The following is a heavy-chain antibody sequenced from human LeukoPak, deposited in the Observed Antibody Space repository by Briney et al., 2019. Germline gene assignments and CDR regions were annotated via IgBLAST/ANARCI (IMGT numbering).Heavy chain of an antibody. CDR2: IKQDGSEK. Sequence: GGSLRLSCAASGFTFSSYWMSWVRQAPGKGLEWVANIKQDGSEKYYVDSVKGRFTISRDNAKDSLYLQMNSLRAEDTAVYYCAKEGGYSYGHFDYWGQGTLVTVSS. J-gene: IGHJ4*02. CDR3: AKEGGYSYGHFDY. CDR1: GFTFSSYW. V-gene: IGHV3-7*01. D-gene: IGHD5-18*01.